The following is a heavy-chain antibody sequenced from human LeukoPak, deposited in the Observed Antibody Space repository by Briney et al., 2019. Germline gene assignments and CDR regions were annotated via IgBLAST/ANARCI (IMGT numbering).Heavy chain of an antibody. CDR1: GGSFSGYY. J-gene: IGHJ4*02. Sequence: SETLSLTCAVYGGSFSGYYWSWIRQPPGKGLEWIGEINHSGSTNYNPSLKSRVTISVDTSKNQFSLKLSSVTAADTAVYYCARGYSGYGGYYFDYWGRGTLVTVSS. CDR2: INHSGST. CDR3: ARGYSGYGGYYFDY. D-gene: IGHD5-12*01. V-gene: IGHV4-34*01.